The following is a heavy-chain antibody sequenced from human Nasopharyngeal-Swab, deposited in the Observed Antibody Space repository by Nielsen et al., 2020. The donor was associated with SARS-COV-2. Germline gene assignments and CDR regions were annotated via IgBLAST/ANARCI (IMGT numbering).Heavy chain of an antibody. D-gene: IGHD6-19*01. J-gene: IGHJ4*02. CDR3: ARGSHKSGWF. Sequence: SQTLSLPRVISGESVASNRAAWPWIRSSPSRGLEWLGRAYYRYTWYLDYAVSVQGRISINPDTTKNLFSLHLNSLTLDDTAVYYCARGSHKSGWFWGRGTLVTVSS. V-gene: IGHV6-1*01. CDR1: GESVASNRAA. CDR2: AYYRYTWYL.